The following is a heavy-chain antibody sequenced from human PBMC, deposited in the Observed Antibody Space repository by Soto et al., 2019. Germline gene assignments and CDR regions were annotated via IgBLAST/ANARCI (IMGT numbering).Heavy chain of an antibody. V-gene: IGHV1-2*04. D-gene: IGHD2-8*01. J-gene: IGHJ6*02. Sequence: ASVKVSCKASGYSFTDYHIHWVRQAPGQGLEWLGRINPKSGGTSTAQKFQGWVTTTTDTSISTASMELTRLTSDDTAIYYCARGDSTDCSNGVCSFFYNHDMDVWGQGTTVTVSS. CDR1: GYSFTDYH. CDR3: ARGDSTDCSNGVCSFFYNHDMDV. CDR2: INPKSGGT.